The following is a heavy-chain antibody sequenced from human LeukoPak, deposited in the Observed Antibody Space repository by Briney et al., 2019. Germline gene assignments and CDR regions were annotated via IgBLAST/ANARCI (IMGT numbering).Heavy chain of an antibody. V-gene: IGHV3-74*03. Sequence: GGSLRLSCAASGFTVITNDMTWVRQAPGKGLVWVSRISGDGTIKTYADFVRGRFIASRDNTKNILYLQMNSLKVEDTATYFCSRSQFDYWGQGVLVTVSS. CDR1: GFTVITND. J-gene: IGHJ4*02. CDR3: SRSQFDY. CDR2: ISGDGTIK.